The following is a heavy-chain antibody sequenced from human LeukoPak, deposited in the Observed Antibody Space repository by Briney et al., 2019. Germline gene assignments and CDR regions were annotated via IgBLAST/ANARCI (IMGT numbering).Heavy chain of an antibody. CDR3: ARGNSGSRTGLDY. J-gene: IGHJ4*02. V-gene: IGHV1-3*01. Sequence: ASVKVSCTASGYTFTSYGISWVRQAPGQGLEWMGWINAGNGNTKYSQKFQGRVTITRDTSASTAYMELSSLRSEDTAVYYCARGNSGSRTGLDYWGQGTLVTVSS. CDR2: INAGNGNT. CDR1: GYTFTSYG. D-gene: IGHD1-26*01.